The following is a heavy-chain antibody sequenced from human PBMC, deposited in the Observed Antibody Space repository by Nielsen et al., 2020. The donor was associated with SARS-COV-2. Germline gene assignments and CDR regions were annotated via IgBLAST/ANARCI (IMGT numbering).Heavy chain of an antibody. V-gene: IGHV3-30*04. Sequence: WIRQPPGKGLEWVAVISYDGSNKYYADSVKGRFTISRDNSKNTLYLQMNSLRAEDTAVYYCARSPTSYGSGNSWGYWGQGTLVTVSS. CDR2: ISYDGSNK. D-gene: IGHD3-10*01. J-gene: IGHJ4*02. CDR3: ARSPTSYGSGNSWGY.